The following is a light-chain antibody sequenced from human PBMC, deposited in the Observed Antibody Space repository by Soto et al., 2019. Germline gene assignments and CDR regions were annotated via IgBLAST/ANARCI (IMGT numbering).Light chain of an antibody. V-gene: IGLV2-8*01. CDR3: SSYAGSKTL. Sequence: QCALTQAPSGSGSPGQSVTISCTGTSSDVGNYNYVSWYQQHPGKAPKLMIYEVTKRPSGVPDRFSGSKSGNTASLTVSGLQAEDEADYYCSSYAGSKTLFGGGTKLTVL. CDR1: SSDVGNYNY. CDR2: EVT. J-gene: IGLJ3*02.